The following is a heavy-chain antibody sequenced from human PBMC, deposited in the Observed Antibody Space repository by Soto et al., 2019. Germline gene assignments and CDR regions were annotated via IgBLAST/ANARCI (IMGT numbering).Heavy chain of an antibody. D-gene: IGHD3-3*01. CDR2: ISSDSSNI. CDR3: AREYFLLRFLEWFLGMDV. V-gene: IGHV3-48*01. Sequence: PGGSLRLSCAASGITFSTYRMHWVRQAPGKGLEWVSYISSDSSNIAYADSVKGRFTISRDNSKNTLYLQMNSLRAEDTAVYYCAREYFLLRFLEWFLGMDVWGQGTTVTVSS. J-gene: IGHJ6*02. CDR1: GITFSTYR.